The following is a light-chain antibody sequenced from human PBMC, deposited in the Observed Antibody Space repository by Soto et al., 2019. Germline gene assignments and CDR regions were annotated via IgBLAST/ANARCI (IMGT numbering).Light chain of an antibody. CDR3: MQALQTPFT. V-gene: IGKV2-28*01. CDR2: LGS. Sequence: DIVMTQSPFSLPVTPGEPASISCRSNQSLMHTNGYNFLDWYVQKPGQSPQLLIYLGSNRATGVPDRFSGRGSGTDFTLKISRVEADDVGTYHCMQALQTPFTFGPGTKVDIK. CDR1: QSLMHTNGYNF. J-gene: IGKJ3*01.